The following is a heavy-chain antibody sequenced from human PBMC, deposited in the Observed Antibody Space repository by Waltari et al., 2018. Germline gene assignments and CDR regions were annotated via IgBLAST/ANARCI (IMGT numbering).Heavy chain of an antibody. Sequence: QLQLQESGTGLVKPSETLSLTGTVSGGSISSRSYYWGWIRQPPGKGLEWIGSIYYSGSTYYNPSLKSRVTISVDTSKNQFSLKLSSVTAADTAVYYCARNVSSISSSRDAFDYWGQGTLVSVSS. V-gene: IGHV4-39*07. J-gene: IGHJ4*02. CDR2: IYYSGST. D-gene: IGHD6-13*01. CDR1: GGSISSRSYY. CDR3: ARNVSSISSSRDAFDY.